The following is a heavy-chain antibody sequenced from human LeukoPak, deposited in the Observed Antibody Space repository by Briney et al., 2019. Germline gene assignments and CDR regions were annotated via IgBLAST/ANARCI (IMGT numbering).Heavy chain of an antibody. CDR2: INPSGGST. CDR3: ARDGSRDIVVVPAAAPGDY. J-gene: IGHJ4*02. CDR1: GYTFTSYY. Sequence: ASVKVSCKASGYTFTSYYMHWVRQAPGQGLEWMGIINPSGGSTSYAQKFQGRVTMTRDTSTSTVYMELSSLRSEDTAVYYCARDGSRDIVVVPAAAPGDYRGQGTLVTVSS. V-gene: IGHV1-46*01. D-gene: IGHD2-2*01.